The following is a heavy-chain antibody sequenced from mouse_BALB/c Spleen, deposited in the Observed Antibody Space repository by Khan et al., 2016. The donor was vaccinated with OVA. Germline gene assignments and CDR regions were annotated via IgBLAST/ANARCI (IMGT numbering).Heavy chain of an antibody. Sequence: VQLQQSGAELARPGASVKMSCKASGYTFTTYTIHWVKQRPGQGLEWIGYIIPSNDYTNYNQKFKDRAPLTADKSSSTAYMQLSSLTSEDSAVYYCVREGAYYRSDGWFAYWGQGTLVTVSA. V-gene: IGHV1-4*01. CDR2: IIPSNDYT. J-gene: IGHJ3*01. CDR3: VREGAYYRSDGWFAY. D-gene: IGHD2-14*01. CDR1: GYTFTTYT.